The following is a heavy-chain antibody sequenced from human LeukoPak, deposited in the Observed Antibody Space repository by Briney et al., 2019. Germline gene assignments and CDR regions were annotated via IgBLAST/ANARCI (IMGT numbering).Heavy chain of an antibody. CDR1: DGSFSGSY. CDR2: IYYSGST. D-gene: IGHD3-22*01. V-gene: IGHV4-59*08. Sequence: PSETLSLTCAVYDGSFSGSYCTWIRQPPGKGLEWIGYIYYSGSTNYNPSLKSRVTISVDTSKNQFSLKLSSVTAADTAVYYCARGPYYYDSSGNFDYWGQGTLVTVSS. CDR3: ARGPYYYDSSGNFDY. J-gene: IGHJ4*02.